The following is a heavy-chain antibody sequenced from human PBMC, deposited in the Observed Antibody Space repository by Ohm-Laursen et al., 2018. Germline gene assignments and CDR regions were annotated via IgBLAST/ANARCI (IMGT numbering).Heavy chain of an antibody. CDR1: GGSIISYY. CDR2: ISYSGST. J-gene: IGHJ4*02. Sequence: SDTLSLTCTVSGGSIISYYWSWIRQPPGKGLEWLGYISYSGSTNYNPSLKSRVTISVDTSKNQFSLKLSSVTAADTAVYYCARRLYYDSGGFDYWGQGTLVTVSS. CDR3: ARRLYYDSGGFDY. D-gene: IGHD3-22*01. V-gene: IGHV4-59*08.